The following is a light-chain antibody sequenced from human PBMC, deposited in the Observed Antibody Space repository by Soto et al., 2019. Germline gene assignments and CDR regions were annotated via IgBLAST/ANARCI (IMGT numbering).Light chain of an antibody. Sequence: EIVMTQSPATLSVSPGERATLSCRASQSVSRKLAWYQQKPGQAPRLLIYGASTRATGIPARFSGSGSGTEFTLTISSLQSEDFAVYYCQQYNKWPPYTFGQGTKLEIK. J-gene: IGKJ2*01. CDR1: QSVSRK. CDR2: GAS. CDR3: QQYNKWPPYT. V-gene: IGKV3-15*01.